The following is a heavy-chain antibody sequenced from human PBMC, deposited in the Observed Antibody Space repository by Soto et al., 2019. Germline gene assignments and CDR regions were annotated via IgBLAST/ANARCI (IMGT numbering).Heavy chain of an antibody. D-gene: IGHD1-1*01. CDR3: ARDNRTWRGQFPGWFDP. J-gene: IGHJ5*02. V-gene: IGHV1-69*13. Sequence: SVKVSCKASGGTFSSYAISWVLQAPGQGLEWMGGIIPIFGTANYAQKFQGRVTITADESTSTAYMELSSLRSEDTAVYYCARDNRTWRGQFPGWFDPWGQGTLVTVSS. CDR2: IIPIFGTA. CDR1: GGTFSSYA.